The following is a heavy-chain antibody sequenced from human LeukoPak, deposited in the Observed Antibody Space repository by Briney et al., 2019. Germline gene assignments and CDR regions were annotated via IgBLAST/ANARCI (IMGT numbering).Heavy chain of an antibody. D-gene: IGHD1-14*01. V-gene: IGHV1-2*02. Sequence: ASVKVSCKASGYTFTGYYMHWVRQAPGQGLEWMGWINPNSGGTNYAQKFQGRATMTRDTSISTAYMELSRLRSDDTAVYYCARAPVYPAAWTRFDPWGQGTLVTVSS. CDR3: ARAPVYPAAWTRFDP. CDR2: INPNSGGT. J-gene: IGHJ5*02. CDR1: GYTFTGYY.